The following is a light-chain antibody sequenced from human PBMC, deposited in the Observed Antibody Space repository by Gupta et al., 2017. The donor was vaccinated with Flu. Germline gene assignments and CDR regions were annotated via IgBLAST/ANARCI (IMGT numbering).Light chain of an antibody. CDR3: QQYTRWPAT. Sequence: GERATLSCRASQSVSSNLAWYQQKVGQPPRLLMYDVSTRAAGCPARLSGSGSGAEFTLTISSLQSEDFAVYYCQQYTRWPATFGGGTKVEIK. CDR2: DVS. CDR1: QSVSSN. J-gene: IGKJ4*01. V-gene: IGKV3-15*01.